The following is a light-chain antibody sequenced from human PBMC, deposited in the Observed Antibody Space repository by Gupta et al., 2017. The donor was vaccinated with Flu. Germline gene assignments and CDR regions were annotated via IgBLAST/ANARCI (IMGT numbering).Light chain of an antibody. CDR2: AAS. CDR3: QQSDNTPRA. J-gene: IGKJ1*01. Sequence: DIQMTQSPSSLSASVGDRVTITCRASQSISSYLNWYQQKPGKVPKLLIYAASSLQSGVPSRFSGSGSGTDFTLTISSLQPEDIATYCCQQSDNTPRAFGQGTKVEIK. V-gene: IGKV1-39*01. CDR1: QSISSY.